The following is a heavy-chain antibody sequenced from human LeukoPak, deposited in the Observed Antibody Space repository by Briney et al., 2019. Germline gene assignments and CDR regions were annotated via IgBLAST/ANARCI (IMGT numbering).Heavy chain of an antibody. V-gene: IGHV4-31*03. CDR3: ARKNSDCSGGSCYSDWFDP. CDR1: GGSISSGGYY. Sequence: PSQTLSLTCTVSGGSISSGGYYWSWIRQHPGKGLEWIGYIYYSGSTYYNPSLKSRVTISVYTSKNQFSLKLSSVTAADTAVYYCARKNSDCSGGSCYSDWFDPWGQGTLVTVSS. CDR2: IYYSGST. J-gene: IGHJ5*02. D-gene: IGHD2-15*01.